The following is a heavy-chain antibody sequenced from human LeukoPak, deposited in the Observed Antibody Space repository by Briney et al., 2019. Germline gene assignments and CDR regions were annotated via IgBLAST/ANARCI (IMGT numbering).Heavy chain of an antibody. D-gene: IGHD3-22*01. Sequence: GGSLRLSCAASGFTFDDYTMHWVRQAPGKGLEWVSLISWDGGSTYYADSVKGRFTVSRDNSKNSLYLQMNSLRTEDTALYYCAEDRGYDSSGPDAFDIWGQGTMVTVSS. J-gene: IGHJ3*02. CDR1: GFTFDDYT. CDR3: AEDRGYDSSGPDAFDI. CDR2: ISWDGGST. V-gene: IGHV3-43*01.